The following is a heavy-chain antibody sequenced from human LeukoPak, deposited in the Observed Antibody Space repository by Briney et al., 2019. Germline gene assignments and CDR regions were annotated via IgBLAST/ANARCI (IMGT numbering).Heavy chain of an antibody. CDR3: ARDREKTRFLEWLLSAGGMDV. J-gene: IGHJ6*02. CDR1: GFTFSSYA. V-gene: IGHV3-30-3*01. D-gene: IGHD3-3*01. CDR2: ISYDGSNK. Sequence: GGSLRLSRAASGFTFSSYAMPWVRQAPGKGLEWVAVISYDGSNKYYADSVKGRFTISRDNSKNTLYLQMNSLRAEDTAVYYCARDREKTRFLEWLLSAGGMDVWGQGTTVTVSS.